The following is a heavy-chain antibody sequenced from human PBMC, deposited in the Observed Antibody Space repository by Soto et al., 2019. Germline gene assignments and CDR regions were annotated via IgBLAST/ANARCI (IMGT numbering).Heavy chain of an antibody. J-gene: IGHJ4*02. CDR3: ARGAADTAMVDS. V-gene: IGHV4-59*01. Sequence: QVHLQESGPGLVKASETLSLTCTVSGGSIRSYYWTWIRQPPGKGLEWLGYIFYSGSTFYNPSLMSRVTISIHTSKSQFSLQLTSVTAADTAVYYCARGAADTAMVDSWGQGTLVTVSS. CDR1: GGSIRSYY. CDR2: IFYSGST. D-gene: IGHD5-18*01.